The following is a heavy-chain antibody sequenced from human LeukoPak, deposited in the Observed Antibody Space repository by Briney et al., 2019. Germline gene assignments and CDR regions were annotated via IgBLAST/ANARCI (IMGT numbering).Heavy chain of an antibody. J-gene: IGHJ6*02. V-gene: IGHV1-69*13. CDR1: GGTFSSYA. Sequence: ASVKVSCKASGGTFSSYAISWVRQAPGQGLEWVGGIIPNFGTANYAQKFQGRVTITADESTSTAYMELSSLRSEDTAVYYCARGVSATVVTLGYYYYGMDVWGQGTTVTVSS. CDR3: ARGVSATVVTLGYYYYGMDV. CDR2: IIPNFGTA. D-gene: IGHD4-23*01.